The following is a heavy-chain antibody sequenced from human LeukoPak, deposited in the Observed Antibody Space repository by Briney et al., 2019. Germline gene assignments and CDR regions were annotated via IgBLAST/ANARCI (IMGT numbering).Heavy chain of an antibody. J-gene: IGHJ5*02. CDR1: GFTFSSYG. V-gene: IGHV3-30*18. CDR3: AKDRAMTGP. D-gene: IGHD2-2*01. Sequence: PGGSLRLSCAASGFTFSSYGMHWVRQAPGKGLEWVAVISYDGSNKYYADSVKGRFTISRDNSKNTLYLQMNSLRAEDTAVYYCAKDRAMTGPWGQGTLVTVSS. CDR2: ISYDGSNK.